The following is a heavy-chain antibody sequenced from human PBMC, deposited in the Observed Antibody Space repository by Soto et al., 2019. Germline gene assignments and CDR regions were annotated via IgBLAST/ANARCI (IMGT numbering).Heavy chain of an antibody. Sequence: EVQLLESGGDLAQPGGSLRLICAASGFTFSNYAMTWVRQSPGKGLEWVSTITSAGSTFYGDTVKGPFTISRDNSKSTLSLQMNSLGAEDPAVYYCAKTDKFHSQSSGWANRFDSWGQGTLVTVSS. V-gene: IGHV3-23*01. CDR1: GFTFSNYA. CDR2: ITSAGST. CDR3: AKTDKFHSQSSGWANRFDS. D-gene: IGHD6-19*01. J-gene: IGHJ4*02.